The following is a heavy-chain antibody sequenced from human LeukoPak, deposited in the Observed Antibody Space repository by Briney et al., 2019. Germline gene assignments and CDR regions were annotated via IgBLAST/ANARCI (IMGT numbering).Heavy chain of an antibody. CDR2: IYYSGTT. V-gene: IGHV4-59*08. J-gene: IGHJ4*02. Sequence: SETLSLTCTVSGGSISSYYWSWIRQPPGKGLEWIGYIYYSGTTSYNPSLKSRVTISVDTSKNQFSLKLSSVTAADTAVYYCARYSSSWPHTVIDYWGQGTLVTVSS. D-gene: IGHD6-13*01. CDR3: ARYSSSWPHTVIDY. CDR1: GGSISSYY.